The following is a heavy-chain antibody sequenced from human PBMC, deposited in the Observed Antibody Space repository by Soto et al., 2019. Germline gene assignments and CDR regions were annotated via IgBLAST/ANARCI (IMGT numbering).Heavy chain of an antibody. CDR1: GCTGISNC. CDR3: ARVPYSSGWYTFDY. V-gene: IGHV3-53*04. CDR2: IYSGGST. Sequence: GGSLRLWYAAAGCTGISNCISWVRQAPGKGLEWVSVIYSGGSTYYADSVKGRFTISRHNSKNTLYLQMNSLRAEDTAVYYCARVPYSSGWYTFDYWGQGTLVTVSS. D-gene: IGHD6-19*01. J-gene: IGHJ4*02.